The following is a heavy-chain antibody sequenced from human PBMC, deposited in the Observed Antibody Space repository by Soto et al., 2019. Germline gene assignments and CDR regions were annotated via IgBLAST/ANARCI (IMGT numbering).Heavy chain of an antibody. D-gene: IGHD6-6*01. J-gene: IGHJ6*02. CDR3: ARLPHSSSVVYYYGMDV. CDR1: GYSFTSYW. Sequence: GESLKISCKGSGYSFTSYWISWVRQMPGNGLEWMGRIDPSDSYTNYSPSFQGHVTISADKSISTAYLQWSSLKASDTAMYYCARLPHSSSVVYYYGMDVWGQGTTVTVSS. V-gene: IGHV5-10-1*01. CDR2: IDPSDSYT.